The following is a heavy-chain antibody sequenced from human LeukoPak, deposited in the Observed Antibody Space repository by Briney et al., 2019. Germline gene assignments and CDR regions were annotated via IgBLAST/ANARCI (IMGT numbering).Heavy chain of an antibody. D-gene: IGHD5-24*01. CDR3: TRRSTI. CDR2: IKAKIHGETI. J-gene: IGHJ4*02. V-gene: IGHV3-15*01. CDR1: GITLSDFW. Sequence: GGSLRLSCAASGITLSDFWFSWVRPAPGKGLEWVARIKAKIHGETIDYAAPVRGRFIISRDDSRNTVYLQMNSLKFEDTAMYYCTRRSTIWGRGTRVTVSS.